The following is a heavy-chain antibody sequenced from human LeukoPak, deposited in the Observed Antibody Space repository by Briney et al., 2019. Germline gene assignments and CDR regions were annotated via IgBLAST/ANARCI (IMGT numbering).Heavy chain of an antibody. J-gene: IGHJ6*02. CDR3: AKGPSGSLNSYHYRGMDV. V-gene: IGHV3-30*18. D-gene: IGHD1-1*01. Sequence: QSGGSLRLSCAASGFTFSSYGMHWVRQAPGRGLEWVAVISYDGSNKYYADSVKGRFTISRDNSKNTLYLQMNSLTVEDTAVYYCAKGPSGSLNSYHYRGMDVWGQGTTVTVSS. CDR1: GFTFSSYG. CDR2: ISYDGSNK.